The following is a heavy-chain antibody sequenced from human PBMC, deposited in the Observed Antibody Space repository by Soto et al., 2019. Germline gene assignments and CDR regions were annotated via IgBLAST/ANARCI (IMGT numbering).Heavy chain of an antibody. V-gene: IGHV4-59*10. CDR1: GGSFSGYY. D-gene: IGHD1-1*01. CDR2: IYATGTT. J-gene: IGHJ5*02. CDR3: VRDGTKTLRDWFDP. Sequence: TLSLTCAVYGGSFSGYYWSWIRKSAGKGLEWIGRIYATGTTDYNPSLKSRVMMSVDTSKKQFSLKLRSVTAADTAVYYCVRDGTKTLRDWFDPWGQGISVTVSS.